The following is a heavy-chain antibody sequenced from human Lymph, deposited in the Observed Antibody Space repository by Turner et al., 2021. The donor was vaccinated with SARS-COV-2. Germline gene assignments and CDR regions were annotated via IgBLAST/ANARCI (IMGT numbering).Heavy chain of an antibody. D-gene: IGHD1-1*01. CDR3: ARHQGSTRGYDHGINV. Sequence: QVQLQESGPGLVRPSETLSLTCTVSGGSISSTSWSWIRQSPGRGLEWIGYFYKIGSIDYNPTLRGRVTISIDTSKNQLSLNLISVTAADTAVYYCARHQGSTRGYDHGINVWGQGTAVIVSS. J-gene: IGHJ6*02. V-gene: IGHV4-59*08. CDR1: GGSISSTS. CDR2: FYKIGSI.